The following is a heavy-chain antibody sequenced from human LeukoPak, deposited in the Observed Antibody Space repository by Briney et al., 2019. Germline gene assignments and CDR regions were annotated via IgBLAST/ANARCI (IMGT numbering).Heavy chain of an antibody. D-gene: IGHD3-22*01. CDR2: IYYSGST. Sequence: SETLSLTCTVSGGSISSYYWSWLRQPPGKGLEWLGYIYYSGSTNYNPSLKSRVTISVDTSENQFSLKLSSVTAADTAVYYCARAGYYYDSSGYFRFDPWGQGTLVTVSS. CDR1: GGSISSYY. J-gene: IGHJ5*02. CDR3: ARAGYYYDSSGYFRFDP. V-gene: IGHV4-59*01.